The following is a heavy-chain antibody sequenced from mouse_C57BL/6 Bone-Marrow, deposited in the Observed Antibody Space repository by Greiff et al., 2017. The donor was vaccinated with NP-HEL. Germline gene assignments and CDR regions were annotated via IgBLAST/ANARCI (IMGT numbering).Heavy chain of an antibody. Sequence: EVKLVESGGGLVQPGGSLKLSCAASGFTFSDYYMYWVRQTPEKRLEWVAYISNGGGSNYYPDTVKGRFTISRDNAKNTLYLQMSRLKSEDTAMYYCARSGYYYYYAMDYWGQGTSVTVSS. V-gene: IGHV5-12*01. D-gene: IGHD2-3*01. CDR3: ARSGYYYYYAMDY. CDR1: GFTFSDYY. CDR2: ISNGGGSN. J-gene: IGHJ4*01.